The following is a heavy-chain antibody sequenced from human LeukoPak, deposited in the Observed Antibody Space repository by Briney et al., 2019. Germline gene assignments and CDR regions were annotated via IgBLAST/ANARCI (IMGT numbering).Heavy chain of an antibody. V-gene: IGHV1-18*01. CDR3: ARDCSGGSCYDGVDY. Sequence: GASVKVSCKASGYTFSNYGISWVRQAPGQGLEWMGWISGNNGNVKYAQKFQDRVTMTTDTSTSIAYMEMRRLRSDDTAVYYCARDCSGGSCYDGVDYWGQGTLVTVSS. D-gene: IGHD2-15*01. J-gene: IGHJ4*02. CDR1: GYTFSNYG. CDR2: ISGNNGNV.